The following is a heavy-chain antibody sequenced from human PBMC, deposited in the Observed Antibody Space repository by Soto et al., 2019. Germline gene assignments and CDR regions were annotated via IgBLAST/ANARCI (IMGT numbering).Heavy chain of an antibody. V-gene: IGHV1-69*06. J-gene: IGHJ6*02. CDR1: GGTFSSYA. CDR3: ARADVLMVYATRYYYYGMDV. CDR2: IIPIFGTA. Sequence: SVKVSGKASGGTFSSYAISWVRQAPGQGLEWMGGIIPIFGTANYAQKFEGRVTITADKSTSTAYMELSSLRSEETAVYYCARADVLMVYATRYYYYGMDVWGQGTTVTVSS. D-gene: IGHD2-8*01.